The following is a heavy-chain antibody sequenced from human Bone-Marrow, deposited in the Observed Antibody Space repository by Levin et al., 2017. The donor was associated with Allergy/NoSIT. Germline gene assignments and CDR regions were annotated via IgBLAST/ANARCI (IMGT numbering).Heavy chain of an antibody. Sequence: GESLKISCAASGFTFSNAWMSWVRQAPGKGLEWVGRIKSKTDGGTTDYAAPVKGRFTISRDDSKNTLYLQMNSLKTEDTAVYYCTTAWFGILTGYYSPYIDYWGQGTLVTVSS. J-gene: IGHJ4*02. D-gene: IGHD3-9*01. CDR1: GFTFSNAW. V-gene: IGHV3-15*01. CDR2: IKSKTDGGTT. CDR3: TTAWFGILTGYYSPYIDY.